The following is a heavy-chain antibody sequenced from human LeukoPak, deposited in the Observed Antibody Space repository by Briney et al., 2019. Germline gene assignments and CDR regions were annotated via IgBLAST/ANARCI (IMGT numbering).Heavy chain of an antibody. D-gene: IGHD2-2*01. V-gene: IGHV4-59*01. CDR3: AREQCNSVTCYRAFDM. Sequence: SETLSLTCTVSGGSTDSYYYWSWIRQPPGKGLEWIGYIYYSGSTNYNPSLKSRVTISVDTSKNQFSLKLSSVTAADTAVYYCAREQCNSVTCYRAFDMWGQGTMVTVSS. J-gene: IGHJ3*02. CDR2: IYYSGST. CDR1: GGSTDSYYY.